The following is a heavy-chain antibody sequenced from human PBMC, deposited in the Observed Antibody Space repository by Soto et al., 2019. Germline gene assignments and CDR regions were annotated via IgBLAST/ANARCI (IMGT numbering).Heavy chain of an antibody. J-gene: IGHJ3*02. CDR1: EFTFRSYA. D-gene: IGHD3-9*01. CDR3: AKDLFRYFDLLVDAFHI. CDR2: ISGSGGST. V-gene: IGHV3-23*01. Sequence: GGSLRLSCAASEFTFRSYAMSWVRQAPGKGLEWVSSISGSGGSTYYADSVKGRFTISRDNSKNTLYLQMNSLRAEDTAVYYCAKDLFRYFDLLVDAFHIWGQGTMVTVSS.